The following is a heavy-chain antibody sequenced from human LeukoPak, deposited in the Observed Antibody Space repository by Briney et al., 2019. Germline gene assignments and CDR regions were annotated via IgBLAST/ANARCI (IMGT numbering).Heavy chain of an antibody. D-gene: IGHD2-8*01. CDR1: GGSINSGYY. V-gene: IGHV4-38-2*02. CDR2: IYRNGNT. Sequence: SETLSLTCTVSGGSINSGYYWGWIRQPPGKGLVWIGSIYRNGNTYYNPSLKSRVTMSVDTSRNQFSLKLSSVTAADTAVYYCARRDSIMEDWGQGTLVTVSS. CDR3: ARRDSIMED. J-gene: IGHJ4*02.